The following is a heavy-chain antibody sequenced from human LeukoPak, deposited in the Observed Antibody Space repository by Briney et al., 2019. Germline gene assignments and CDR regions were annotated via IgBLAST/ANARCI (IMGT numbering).Heavy chain of an antibody. CDR2: ISSSSTI. V-gene: IGHV3-48*01. CDR1: GFTFSSYS. CDR3: AREVSPLLWFGELSYYFDY. J-gene: IGHJ4*02. D-gene: IGHD3-10*01. Sequence: GGSLRLSCAASGFTFSSYSMNWVRQAPGKGLEWVSYISSSSTIYYADSVKGRFTISRDNAKNSLYLQMNSLRAEDTAVYYCAREVSPLLWFGELSYYFDYWGQGTLVTVSS.